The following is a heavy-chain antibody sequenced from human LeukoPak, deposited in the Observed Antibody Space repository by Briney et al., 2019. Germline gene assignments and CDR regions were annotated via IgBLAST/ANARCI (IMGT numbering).Heavy chain of an antibody. J-gene: IGHJ4*02. CDR3: ARALDGSGSRSFDY. Sequence: GGSLRLSCAASGFTFSSYAMSWVRQAPGKGLVWVSRIYSDGSSTNYADSVKGRFTISRDNSKNTLYLQMNSLRAEDTAVYYCARALDGSGSRSFDYWGQGPLVTVSS. CDR2: IYSDGSST. CDR1: GFTFSSYA. D-gene: IGHD3-10*01. V-gene: IGHV3-74*01.